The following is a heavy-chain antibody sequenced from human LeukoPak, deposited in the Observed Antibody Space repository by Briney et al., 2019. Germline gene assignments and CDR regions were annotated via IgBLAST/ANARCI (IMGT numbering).Heavy chain of an antibody. CDR2: TYYRSKWYN. Sequence: SQTLSLTCAISGDSVSSNSAAWNWIRQSPSRGLEWLGRTYYRSKWYNDYAVSVKSRITINPDTSKNQFSLQLNSVTPEDTAVYYCAREGRPTSYDYVWGSSPRFDPWGQGTLVTVSS. D-gene: IGHD3-16*01. J-gene: IGHJ5*02. CDR3: AREGRPTSYDYVWGSSPRFDP. CDR1: GDSVSSNSAA. V-gene: IGHV6-1*01.